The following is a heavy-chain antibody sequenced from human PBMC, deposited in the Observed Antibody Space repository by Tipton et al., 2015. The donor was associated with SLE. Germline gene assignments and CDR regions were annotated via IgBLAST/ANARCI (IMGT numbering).Heavy chain of an antibody. CDR1: GGSISSYF. Sequence: TLSLTCTVSGGSISSYFWSWIRQPPGMGLEWIGHISSSGITNYNPSLKSRVTISVDTSKNQFSLKLSSVTAADTAVYYCAGEPDYWGQGTLVTVSS. CDR3: AGEPDY. CDR2: ISSSGIT. V-gene: IGHV4-59*13. J-gene: IGHJ4*02.